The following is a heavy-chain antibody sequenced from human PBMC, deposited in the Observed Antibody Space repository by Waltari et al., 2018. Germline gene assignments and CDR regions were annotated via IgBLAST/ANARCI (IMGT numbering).Heavy chain of an antibody. Sequence: EVQLLESGGGLVQPGGSLRLSCAASGFAFRSYDMSWVRQAPGTGLEWVSAISGSGGSTYDADSVKGRFTIARDNSKNTLYLQMNSLRAEDTAVYYCAKDLSGAYYYYYYGMDVWGQGTKVTVSS. V-gene: IGHV3-23*01. D-gene: IGHD3-10*01. CDR3: AKDLSGAYYYYYYGMDV. CDR1: GFAFRSYD. J-gene: IGHJ6*02. CDR2: ISGSGGST.